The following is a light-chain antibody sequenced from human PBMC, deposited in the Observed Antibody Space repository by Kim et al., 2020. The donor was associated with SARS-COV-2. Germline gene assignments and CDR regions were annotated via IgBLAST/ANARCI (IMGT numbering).Light chain of an antibody. J-gene: IGLJ3*02. CDR3: SSYTSSSTLV. Sequence: GQSITIFCTGSSSDVGGYNYFSWYQQHPGKAPKLMIYDVSKRPSGVSNRFSGSKSGNTASLTISGLQAEDEADYYCSSYTSSSTLVFGGGTQLTVL. V-gene: IGLV2-14*04. CDR2: DVS. CDR1: SSDVGGYNY.